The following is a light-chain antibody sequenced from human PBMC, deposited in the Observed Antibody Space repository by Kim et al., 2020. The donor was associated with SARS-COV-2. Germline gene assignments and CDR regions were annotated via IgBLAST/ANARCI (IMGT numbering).Light chain of an antibody. CDR3: QQYGSSPRA. V-gene: IGKV3-20*01. J-gene: IGKJ2*01. Sequence: EIVLTQSPGTVSLSPGERATLSCRASQSVTSSDLAWYQQRPGQAPRLLIYGASSSATGIPDRFSGSGSGTDFTLTISRLEPEDFAVYYCQQYGSSPRAFVQGTKLEI. CDR1: QSVTSSD. CDR2: GAS.